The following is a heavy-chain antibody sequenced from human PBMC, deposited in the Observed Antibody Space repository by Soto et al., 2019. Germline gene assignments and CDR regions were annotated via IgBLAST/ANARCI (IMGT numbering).Heavy chain of an antibody. CDR1: QYSRDGSA. J-gene: IGHJ6*04. Sequence: GRYVGLASAASQYSRDGSAIHWVLQRPGKGLEAVSCITWSRHVMAYADSVKGRFTISRDNAKNFLYLQMNSLRVEDTALYYCVKEIPGSKGRHLPLAMVVWG. CDR3: VKEIPGSKGRHLPLAMVV. D-gene: IGHD2-15*01. CDR2: ITWSRHVM. V-gene: IGHV3-9*01.